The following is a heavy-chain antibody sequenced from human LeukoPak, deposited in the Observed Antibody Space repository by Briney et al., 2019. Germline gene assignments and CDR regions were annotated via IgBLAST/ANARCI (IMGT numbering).Heavy chain of an antibody. CDR1: GDSVSSNSAA. D-gene: IGHD6-13*01. V-gene: IGHV6-1*01. CDR3: ARGVDTSSSWYGRVRPTEGAFDI. Sequence: SQTLSLTCAISGDSVSSNSAAWNWIRQSPSRGLEWLGRTYYRSKWYNDYAVSVKSRITINPDTSKNQFSLQLNSVTPEDTAVYYCARGVDTSSSWYGRVRPTEGAFDIWGQGTMVTVSS. J-gene: IGHJ3*02. CDR2: TYYRSKWYN.